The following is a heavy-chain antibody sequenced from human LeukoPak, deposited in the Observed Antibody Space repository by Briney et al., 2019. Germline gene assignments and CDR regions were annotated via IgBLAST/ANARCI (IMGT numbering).Heavy chain of an antibody. CDR2: ISSSSSYI. CDR1: GFTFSSYS. CDR3: AREATVLDYYYMDV. D-gene: IGHD4-17*01. Sequence: PGGSLRLSCAASGFTFSSYSMNWVRQAPGKGLEWVSSISSSSSYIYYADSVKGRFTISRDNAKNSLYLQMNSLRAEDTAVYYCAREATVLDYYYMDVWGKGTTVTVSS. V-gene: IGHV3-21*01. J-gene: IGHJ6*03.